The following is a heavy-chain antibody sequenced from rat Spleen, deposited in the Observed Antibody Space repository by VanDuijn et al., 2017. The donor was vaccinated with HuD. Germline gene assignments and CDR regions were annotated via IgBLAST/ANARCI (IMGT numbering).Heavy chain of an antibody. J-gene: IGHJ2*01. Sequence: EVQLVESGGGLVQPGRSMKLSCAASGFTFSNYGMAWVRQAPKKGLEWVAYISYDGGSTYYRDSVKGRFTISRDNAKSTLYLQMDSLRSEDTATYYCARLYERRGGYFDYWGQGVMVTVSS. CDR3: ARLYERRGGYFDY. V-gene: IGHV5-25*01. D-gene: IGHD1-6*01. CDR1: GFTFSNYG. CDR2: ISYDGGST.